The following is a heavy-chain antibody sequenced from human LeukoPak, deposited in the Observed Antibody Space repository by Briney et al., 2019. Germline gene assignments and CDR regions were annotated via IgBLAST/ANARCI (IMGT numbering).Heavy chain of an antibody. CDR1: GYTFTSYG. D-gene: IGHD2-2*02. CDR2: ISAYNGNT. CDR3: ARASAAIPFPLGY. J-gene: IGHJ4*02. V-gene: IGHV1-18*01. Sequence: GASVTVSFTASGYTFTSYGISWVRQAPGQGLEWMGWISAYNGNTNYAQKLQGRVTMTTDTSTSTAYMELRSLRSDDTAVYYCARASAAIPFPLGYWGQGTLVTVSS.